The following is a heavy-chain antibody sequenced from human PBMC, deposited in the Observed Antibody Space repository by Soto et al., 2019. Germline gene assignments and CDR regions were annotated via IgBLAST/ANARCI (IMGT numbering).Heavy chain of an antibody. CDR3: AKGRIPYIDLVPQAGMDV. J-gene: IGHJ6*02. D-gene: IGHD2-15*01. Sequence: KGLEWVSAISGSGGSTYYADSVKGRFTISRDNSKNTLYLQMNSLRAEDTAVYYCAKGRIPYIDLVPQAGMDVWGQGTTVTLSS. V-gene: IGHV3-23*01. CDR2: ISGSGGST.